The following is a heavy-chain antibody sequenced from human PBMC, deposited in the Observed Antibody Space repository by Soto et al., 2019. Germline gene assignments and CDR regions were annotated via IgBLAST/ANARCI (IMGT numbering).Heavy chain of an antibody. CDR1: GGSFSGYY. CDR3: ARESHDILTGPPWVWHFDI. D-gene: IGHD3-9*01. V-gene: IGHV4-34*01. CDR2: INDRGSI. Sequence: QVQLQQWGAGPLRPLETLSLTCGVSGGSFSGYYWAWIRQSPGKGLEWIGEINDRGSINYNPSLKSRVSISVDTSKNNYSLNLRSVTAADTAVYYCARESHDILTGPPWVWHFDIWGRGTLVTVSS. J-gene: IGHJ2*01.